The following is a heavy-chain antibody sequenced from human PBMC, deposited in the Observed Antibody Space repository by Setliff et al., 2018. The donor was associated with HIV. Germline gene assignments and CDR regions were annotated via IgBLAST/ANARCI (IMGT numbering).Heavy chain of an antibody. J-gene: IGHJ5*02. CDR3: ARTSTTTGTTLNWFDP. CDR2: VYSAGTTT. V-gene: IGHV3-74*01. D-gene: IGHD1-1*01. CDR1: GFSFSDFW. Sequence: GGSLRLSCAASGFSFSDFWMHWVRQVPGKGLAWVSRVYSAGTTTTYADSVKGRFTISRDNGKNTLYLQMNSLRAEDSAVYYCARTSTTTGTTLNWFDPWGQGTLVTVSS.